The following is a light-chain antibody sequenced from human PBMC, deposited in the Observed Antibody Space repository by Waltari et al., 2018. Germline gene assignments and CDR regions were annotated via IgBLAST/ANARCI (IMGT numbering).Light chain of an antibody. Sequence: DIQMTQSPSSLSASVGDRVTITCRASQTIPRYLNWYQQKPGKAPKLLIYGISNLHSGVPSRFSGSGSGTDFTLTINSLQPDDFATYYCQQYKSPTWTFGGGTKVEIK. V-gene: IGKV1-39*01. CDR2: GIS. J-gene: IGKJ4*02. CDR3: QQYKSPTWT. CDR1: QTIPRY.